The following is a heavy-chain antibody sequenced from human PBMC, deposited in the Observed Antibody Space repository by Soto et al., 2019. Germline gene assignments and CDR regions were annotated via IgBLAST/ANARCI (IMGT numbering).Heavy chain of an antibody. V-gene: IGHV3-23*01. J-gene: IGHJ4*02. CDR3: ATTLRYFDN. CDR2: ISGTASRT. D-gene: IGHD3-9*01. CDR1: GFTPTTTP. Sequence: EVQLFESGGGLVLPGVSLRLSCAGSGFTPTTTPLSWVRQPPGKGLEWVTTISGTASRTYYVDSVKGRFFISRDNSKNTVTLQMNTRTVDDTAVYYCATTLRYFDNWGQGTRVTVSS.